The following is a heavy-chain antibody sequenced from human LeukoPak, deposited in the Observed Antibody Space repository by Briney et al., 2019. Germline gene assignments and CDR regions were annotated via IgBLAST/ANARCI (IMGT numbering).Heavy chain of an antibody. CDR3: AREAIVVERWFDP. V-gene: IGHV3-30-3*01. Sequence: GGSLRLSCAASGFTFSRYAMHWVRQPPSKGLEWVAVILYDGSNKYYADSVKGRFTISRDNSKNTVYLQMNSPRAEDTALYYCAREAIVVERWFDPWGQGTLVTVSP. D-gene: IGHD3-22*01. CDR2: ILYDGSNK. J-gene: IGHJ5*02. CDR1: GFTFSRYA.